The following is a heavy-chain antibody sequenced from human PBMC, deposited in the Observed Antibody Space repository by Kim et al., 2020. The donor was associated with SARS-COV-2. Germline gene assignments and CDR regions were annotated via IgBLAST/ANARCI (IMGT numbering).Heavy chain of an antibody. CDR1: GGSISSGGYS. V-gene: IGHV4-30-2*01. Sequence: SETLSLTCAVSGGSISSGGYSWSWIRQPPGKGLEWIGYIYHSGSTYYNPSLKSRVTISVDRSKNQFSLKLSSVTAADTAVYYCARIVHKRTNWFDPWGQGTLVTVSS. D-gene: IGHD6-6*01. J-gene: IGHJ5*02. CDR3: ARIVHKRTNWFDP. CDR2: IYHSGST.